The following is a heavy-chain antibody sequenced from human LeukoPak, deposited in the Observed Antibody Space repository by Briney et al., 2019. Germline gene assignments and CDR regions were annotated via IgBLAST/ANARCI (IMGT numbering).Heavy chain of an antibody. D-gene: IGHD5-18*01. CDR3: ARVLGYSYAFGY. CDR1: GGSFSGYY. V-gene: IGHV4-34*01. Sequence: SETLSLTCAVYGGSFSGYYWSWIRQPPGKGLEWIGEINHSGSTNYNPSLKSRVTISVDTSKNQFSLKLSSVTAADTAVYYCARVLGYSYAFGYWGQGTLVTVSS. CDR2: INHSGST. J-gene: IGHJ4*01.